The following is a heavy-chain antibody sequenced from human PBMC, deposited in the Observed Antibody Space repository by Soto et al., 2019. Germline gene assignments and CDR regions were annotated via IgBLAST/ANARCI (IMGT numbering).Heavy chain of an antibody. CDR2: LTRSGHT. CDR1: GFTFSNYA. V-gene: IGHV3-23*01. J-gene: IGHJ4*02. Sequence: GGSLRLSCAASGFTFSNYAMSWVRQAPGKGLEWVSTLTRSGHTFYADSVRGRFTISRDNSKNTLSLQMDSLRAEDTAVYYCAKEFAPGSPNYDYWGLGTLVTVSS. CDR3: AKEFAPGSPNYDY. D-gene: IGHD2-21*01.